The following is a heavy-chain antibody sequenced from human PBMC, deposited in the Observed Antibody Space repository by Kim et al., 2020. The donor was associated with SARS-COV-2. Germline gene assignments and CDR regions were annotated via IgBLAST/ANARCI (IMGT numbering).Heavy chain of an antibody. CDR3: AREPNYYDSSGYLY. Sequence: YAQKLPGRVTMTTDTSTSTAYMELRSLRSDDTAVYYCAREPNYYDSSGYLYWGQGTLVTVSS. V-gene: IGHV1-18*01. J-gene: IGHJ4*02. D-gene: IGHD3-22*01.